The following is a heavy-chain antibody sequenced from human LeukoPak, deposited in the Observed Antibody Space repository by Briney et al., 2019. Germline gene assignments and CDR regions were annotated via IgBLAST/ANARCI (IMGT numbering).Heavy chain of an antibody. D-gene: IGHD3-3*01. CDR2: ISSSGDLT. Sequence: GGSLRLSCAASTFTFNSYAVSWVRQAPGKGLEWISAISSSGDLTFYADSVKGRFTISRDNSKNMLYLQMDSLRAEDTAVYYCHYDFWSGYYVFDYWGQGTLDTVSS. CDR3: HYDFWSGYYVFDY. CDR1: TFTFNSYA. V-gene: IGHV3-23*01. J-gene: IGHJ4*02.